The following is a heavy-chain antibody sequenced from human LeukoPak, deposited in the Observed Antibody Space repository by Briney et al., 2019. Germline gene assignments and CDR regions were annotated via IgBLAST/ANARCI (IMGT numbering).Heavy chain of an antibody. V-gene: IGHV2-70*04. CDR1: GFSLSTSGIR. D-gene: IGHD3-10*01. CDR2: IDWDDDK. J-gene: IGHJ4*02. Sequence: SGPTLVNPTQTLTLTCTFSGFSLSTSGIRVSWIRQPPGKALEWLARIDWDDDKFYSTSLKTRLTISKDTSKNQVVLTMTNMDPVDTATYYCARTSRGSGSYYLPFDHWGQGTLVTVSS. CDR3: ARTSRGSGSYYLPFDH.